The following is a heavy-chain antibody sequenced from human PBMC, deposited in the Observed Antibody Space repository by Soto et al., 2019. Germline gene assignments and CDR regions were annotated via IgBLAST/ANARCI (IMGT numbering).Heavy chain of an antibody. Sequence: GGSLRLSCAASGFTVSSSSMSWVRQAPGKGLEWVSVIYSGGGTHYADSVRGRFTISRDNSKNALYLQMNSLRVEDTALYYCARGPVDYDSSAYYRDYWGQGTLVTVSS. CDR1: GFTVSSSS. J-gene: IGHJ4*02. CDR3: ARGPVDYDSSAYYRDY. D-gene: IGHD3-22*01. CDR2: IYSGGGT. V-gene: IGHV3-53*01.